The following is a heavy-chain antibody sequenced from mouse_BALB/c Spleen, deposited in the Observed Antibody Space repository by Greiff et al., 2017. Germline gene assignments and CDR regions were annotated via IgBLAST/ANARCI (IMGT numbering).Heavy chain of an antibody. V-gene: IGHV4-2*02. Sequence: DVKLQESGGGLVQPGGSLNLSCAASGFDFSRYWMSWARQAPGKGQEWIGEINPGSSTINYTPSLKDKFIISRDNAKNTLYLQMSKVRSEDTALYYCARRDRYDAMDYWGQGTSVTVSS. CDR1: GFDFSRYW. CDR3: ARRDRYDAMDY. D-gene: IGHD2-14*01. J-gene: IGHJ4*01. CDR2: INPGSSTI.